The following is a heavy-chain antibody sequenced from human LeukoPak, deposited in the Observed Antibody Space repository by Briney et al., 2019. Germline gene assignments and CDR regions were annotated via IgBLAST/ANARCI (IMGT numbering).Heavy chain of an antibody. V-gene: IGHV3-21*01. Sequence: GGSLRLSCAASGFTFSSYSMNWVRQAPGKGLEWVSSISSSSSYIYYADSVKGRFTISRDNAKNSLYLQMNSLRAEDTAVYYGARGPTGDRYFDLWGRGTLVTVSS. CDR3: ARGPTGDRYFDL. J-gene: IGHJ2*01. CDR2: ISSSSSYI. D-gene: IGHD7-27*01. CDR1: GFTFSSYS.